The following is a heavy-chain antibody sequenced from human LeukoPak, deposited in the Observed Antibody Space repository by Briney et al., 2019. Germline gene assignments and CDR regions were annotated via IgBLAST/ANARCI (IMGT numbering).Heavy chain of an antibody. D-gene: IGHD4-23*01. CDR1: VFTFSSYS. CDR2: ISGSGGST. CDR3: AKAYGGNAGYFDY. Sequence: GGSLRLSCAASVFTFSSYSMSWVRQPPGQRLEWVSAISGSGGSTYYADSAKGRFTISRDNSENTLYLQMNSLRAEDTAIYYCAKAYGGNAGYFDYWGQGTLVTVSS. V-gene: IGHV3-23*01. J-gene: IGHJ4*02.